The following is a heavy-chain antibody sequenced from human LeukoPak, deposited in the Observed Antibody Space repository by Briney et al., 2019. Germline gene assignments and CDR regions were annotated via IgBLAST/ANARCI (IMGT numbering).Heavy chain of an antibody. Sequence: GGSLRLSCAASGFTFSSYEMNWVRQAPGKGLEWVSYISSSGSTIYYADSVKGRFTISRDNAKNSLYLQMNSLRAEDTAVYYCARGTIAAAGTNFDYWGREPWSPSPQ. D-gene: IGHD6-13*01. CDR3: ARGTIAAAGTNFDY. J-gene: IGHJ4*02. V-gene: IGHV3-48*03. CDR2: ISSSGSTI. CDR1: GFTFSSYE.